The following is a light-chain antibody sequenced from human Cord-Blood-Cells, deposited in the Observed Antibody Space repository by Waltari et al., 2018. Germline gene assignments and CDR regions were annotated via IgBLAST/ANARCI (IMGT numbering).Light chain of an antibody. J-gene: IGKJ1*01. CDR1: QGISSY. Sequence: AIRMTQSPSSFSASTGDRVTITCRASQGISSYLAWYQQNPGKAPKLLIYAASTLQSGVPSRFSGSGSGTDFTLTISCLQSEGFAAYYCQQYYSYPHTFGQGTKVEI. CDR3: QQYYSYPHT. V-gene: IGKV1-8*01. CDR2: AAS.